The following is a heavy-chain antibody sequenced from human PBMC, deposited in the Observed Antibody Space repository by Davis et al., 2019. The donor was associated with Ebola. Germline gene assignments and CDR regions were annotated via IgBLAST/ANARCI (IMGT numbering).Heavy chain of an antibody. CDR1: GYTFTTYW. D-gene: IGHD3-3*02. V-gene: IGHV5-51*01. Sequence: GESLKISCTGSGYTFTTYWIGWVRQIPGKGLEWMGITYPDDSDIRYSPSFQGQVTISADKSISTAYLQWSSLKASDTAMYYCARRGGWSGAFLDYWGQGTLVTVSS. CDR2: TYPDDSDI. CDR3: ARRGGWSGAFLDY. J-gene: IGHJ4*02.